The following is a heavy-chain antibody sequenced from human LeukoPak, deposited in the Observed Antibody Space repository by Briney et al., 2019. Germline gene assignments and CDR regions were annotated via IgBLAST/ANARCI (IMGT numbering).Heavy chain of an antibody. CDR1: GFTFRSYW. V-gene: IGHV3-74*01. CDR3: ARARRIAENWFDP. Sequence: GGSLRLSCAASGFTFRSYWMHWVRHAPGKGLVWVSRINGDGSSTSYADSVKGRFTISRDNAKNTLYLQMNSLRAEDTAVYYCARARRIAENWFDPWGQGTLVTVSS. D-gene: IGHD6-13*01. J-gene: IGHJ5*02. CDR2: INGDGSST.